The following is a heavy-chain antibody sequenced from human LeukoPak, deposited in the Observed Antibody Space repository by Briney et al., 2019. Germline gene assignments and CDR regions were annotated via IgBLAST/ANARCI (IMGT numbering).Heavy chain of an antibody. J-gene: IGHJ4*02. CDR2: ISYDRSNK. CDR1: GLTFSSYG. D-gene: IGHD2-2*02. Sequence: GSLTLFSAAPGLTFSSYGMLLLPPAPGKWLESAALISYDRSNKYYADSVKGRFTISRDNSKNTLYLQMNSLRAEDTAVYYCASGVDCSSTSCYRLDYWGKGTLVTVSS. V-gene: IGHV3-30*19. CDR3: ASGVDCSSTSCYRLDY.